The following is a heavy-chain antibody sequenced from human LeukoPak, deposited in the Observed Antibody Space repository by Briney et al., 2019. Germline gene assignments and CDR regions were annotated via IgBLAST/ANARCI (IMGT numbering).Heavy chain of an antibody. J-gene: IGHJ6*03. D-gene: IGHD6-13*01. CDR3: ARTLGSLGIAPMDV. V-gene: IGHV2-70*01. CDR2: IDWDGDK. Sequence: SGPTLVNPTETLTLTCTFSGFSLTTSGVGVGWIRQPPGKALEWLGLIDWDGDKFYSTSLKTRLTISKVTSKDQVVLTMTNMDPVDTATYYCARTLGSLGIAPMDVWGKGTTVTVSS. CDR1: GFSLTTSGVG.